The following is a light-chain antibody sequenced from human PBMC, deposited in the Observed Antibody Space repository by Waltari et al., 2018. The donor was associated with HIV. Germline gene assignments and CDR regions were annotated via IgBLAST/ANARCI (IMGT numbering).Light chain of an antibody. CDR1: ALPKQY. CDR3: QSADSIDSYRV. CDR2: KDT. J-gene: IGLJ3*02. Sequence: SYELTQSPSVSMSPGQTARITCSGDALPKQYTSWYQQRPGQAPVLVIYKDTQRSSGIPERVSGASSGTTVTLTISGVQAEDEADYYCQSADSIDSYRVFGGGTRLTVL. V-gene: IGLV3-25*03.